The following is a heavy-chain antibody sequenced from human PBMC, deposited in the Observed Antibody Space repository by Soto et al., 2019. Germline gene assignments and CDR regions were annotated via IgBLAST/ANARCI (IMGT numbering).Heavy chain of an antibody. CDR3: EIVMAYYYDSSGYSSPLFDY. J-gene: IGHJ4*02. CDR1: GYTFTSYG. Sequence: CKASGYTFTSYGISWVRQAPGQGLERMGWISAYNGNTNYAQKLQGRVTMTTDTSTSTANMEQRNLRSDDTAVKYYEIVMAYYYDSSGYSSPLFDYWGQGTLVTVSS. V-gene: IGHV1-18*01. CDR2: ISAYNGNT. D-gene: IGHD3-22*01.